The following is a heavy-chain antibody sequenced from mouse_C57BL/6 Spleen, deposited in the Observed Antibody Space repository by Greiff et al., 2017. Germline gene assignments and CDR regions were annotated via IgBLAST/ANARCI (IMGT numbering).Heavy chain of an antibody. CDR2: IDPENGDT. V-gene: IGHV14-4*01. Sequence: EVQLQQSGAELVRPGASVKLSCTASGFNIKDDYMHWVKQRPEQGLEWIGWIDPENGDTEYASKFQGKATITADTFSNTAYLQLSSLTSEDTAVYYCTTVYYGYDGGFAYWGQGTLVTVSA. J-gene: IGHJ3*01. D-gene: IGHD2-2*01. CDR1: GFNIKDDY. CDR3: TTVYYGYDGGFAY.